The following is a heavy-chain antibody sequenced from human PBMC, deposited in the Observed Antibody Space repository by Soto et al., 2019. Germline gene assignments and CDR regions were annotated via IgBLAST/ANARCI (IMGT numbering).Heavy chain of an antibody. CDR3: ARLRGSYYYDSSGSPPDY. CDR2: IDPSDSYT. J-gene: IGHJ4*02. V-gene: IGHV5-10-1*01. CDR1: GYSFTSYW. Sequence: PGESLKISCKGSGYSFTSYWISWVRQMPGKGLEWMGRIDPSDSYTNYSPSFQGHVTISADKSISTAYLQWSSLKASDTAMYYCARLRGSYYYDSSGSPPDYWGQGTRATVSP. D-gene: IGHD3-22*01.